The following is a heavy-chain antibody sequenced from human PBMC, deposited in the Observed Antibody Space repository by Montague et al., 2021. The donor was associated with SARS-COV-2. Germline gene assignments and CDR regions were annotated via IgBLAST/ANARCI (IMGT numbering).Heavy chain of an antibody. V-gene: IGHV4-39*01. CDR2: IYYSGST. Sequence: SETLSLTCSVSGGSITSSSYYWGWIRQSPDKGLEWIGNIYYSGSTYYNPSLKSRVTISVDTSKYQFSLKLSSVTAADTAVYYCVSLWKYGSGSHYAPRDYYNYGVDVWGQGTTVTVSS. J-gene: IGHJ6*02. D-gene: IGHD3-10*01. CDR3: VSLWKYGSGSHYAPRDYYNYGVDV. CDR1: GGSITSSSYY.